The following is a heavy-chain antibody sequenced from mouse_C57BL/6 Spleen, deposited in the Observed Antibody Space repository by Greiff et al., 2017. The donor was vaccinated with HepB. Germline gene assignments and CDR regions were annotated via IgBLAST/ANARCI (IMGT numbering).Heavy chain of an antibody. D-gene: IGHD1-1*01. CDR2: INYDGSST. CDR3: AREPYYYGSSFLDY. V-gene: IGHV5-16*01. Sequence: DVKLVESEGGLVQPGSSMKLSCTASGFTFSDYYMAWVRQVPEKGLEWVANINYDGSSTYYLDSLKSRFIISRDNAKNILYLQMSSLKSEDTATYYCAREPYYYGSSFLDYWGQGTTLTVSS. J-gene: IGHJ2*01. CDR1: GFTFSDYY.